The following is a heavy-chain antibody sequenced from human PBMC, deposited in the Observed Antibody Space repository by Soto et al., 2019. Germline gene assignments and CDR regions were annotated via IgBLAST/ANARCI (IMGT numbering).Heavy chain of an antibody. CDR3: ARGAHYPYPWFDP. CDR1: GYTFTGCY. Sequence: ASVKVSCKASGYTFTGCYMHWVRQAPGQGLEWMGWINPNSGGTNYAQKFQGRVTMTRDTSISTAYMELSRLRSDDTAVYYCARGAHYPYPWFDPWGRGTLVTVSS. J-gene: IGHJ5*02. V-gene: IGHV1-2*02. CDR2: INPNSGGT. D-gene: IGHD2-2*01.